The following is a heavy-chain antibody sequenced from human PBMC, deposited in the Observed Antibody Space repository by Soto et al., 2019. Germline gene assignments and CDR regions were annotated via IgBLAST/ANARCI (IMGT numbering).Heavy chain of an antibody. J-gene: IGHJ4*02. CDR1: RFTFSDYS. Sequence: VQLVESGGDLVQPGGSLRLSCAASRFTFSDYSMNWVRQAPGKGLEWVSYISGGGETIYYADSVRGRFTISRDNAKNSLCLQMSSLRQEDTAVYYCARESPSSQWLPTRYFDYWGQGTLVTVSA. CDR3: ARESPSSQWLPTRYFDY. CDR2: ISGGGETI. V-gene: IGHV3-48*02. D-gene: IGHD6-19*01.